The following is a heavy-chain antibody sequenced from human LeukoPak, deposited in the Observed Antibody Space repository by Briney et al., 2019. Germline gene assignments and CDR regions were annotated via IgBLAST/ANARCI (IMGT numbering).Heavy chain of an antibody. Sequence: GGSLRLSCAASGFTFSSYAMSWVRQAPGKGLEWVSAISGSGGGTYYADSVKSRFTISRDNFKNTLDLQMDSLGADDTAVYYCAKGRYNHAPYYSEYWGQGTLVTVSS. CDR1: GFTFSSYA. D-gene: IGHD3-9*01. V-gene: IGHV3-23*01. CDR2: ISGSGGGT. CDR3: AKGRYNHAPYYSEY. J-gene: IGHJ4*02.